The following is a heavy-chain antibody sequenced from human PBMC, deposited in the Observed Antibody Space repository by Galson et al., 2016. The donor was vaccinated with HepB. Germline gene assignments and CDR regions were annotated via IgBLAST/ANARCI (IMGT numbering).Heavy chain of an antibody. CDR3: ARDCTGGTCKFALYDAFDI. J-gene: IGHJ3*02. V-gene: IGHV4-4*01. D-gene: IGHD2-8*02. Sequence: ETLSLTYTVSGDSIGSDTNWWSWVRQSPGKGLEWCVEIYHSGDTNYNPSHKSRVTMSVDTSKSQLSLRLSSVTAADTALYFCARDCTGGTCKFALYDAFDIWGPGIMVTVSS. CDR1: GDSIGSDTNW. CDR2: IYHSGDT.